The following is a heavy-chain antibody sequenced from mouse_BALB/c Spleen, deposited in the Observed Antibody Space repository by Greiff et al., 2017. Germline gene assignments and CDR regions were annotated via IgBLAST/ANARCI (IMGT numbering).Heavy chain of an antibody. CDR1: GFTFSSFG. V-gene: IGHV5-17*02. CDR2: ISSGSSTI. D-gene: IGHD2-14*01. Sequence: EVKLQESGGGLVQPGGSRKLSCAASGFTFSSFGMHWVRQAPEKGLEWVAYISSGSSTIYYADTVKGRFTISRDNPKNTLFLQMTSLRSEDTAMYYCAREGVRGMDYWGQGTSVTVSS. CDR3: AREGVRGMDY. J-gene: IGHJ4*01.